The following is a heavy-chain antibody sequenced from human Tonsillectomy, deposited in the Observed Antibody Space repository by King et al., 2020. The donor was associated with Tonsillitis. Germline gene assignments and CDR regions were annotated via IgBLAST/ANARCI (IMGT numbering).Heavy chain of an antibody. J-gene: IGHJ4*02. CDR1: GFNFSTYD. CDR2: ISYDGSSK. V-gene: IGHV3-30*04. CDR3: ARGGLGTGYPALTHSPVDF. Sequence: VQLVESGGGVVQPGRSLRLSCAASGFNFSTYDMHWVRQAPGKGLEWVALISYDGSSKYYADSVKGRFTISRDNSKNTLFLQMNTLRRDDTAVFYCARGGLGTGYPALTHSPVDFWGQGTLVTVSS. D-gene: IGHD3/OR15-3a*01.